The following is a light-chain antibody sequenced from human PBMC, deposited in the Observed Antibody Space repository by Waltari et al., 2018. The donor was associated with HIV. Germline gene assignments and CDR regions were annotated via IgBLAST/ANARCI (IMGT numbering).Light chain of an antibody. V-gene: IGLV2-23*01. J-gene: IGLJ1*01. Sequence: SALTQPASVSGSPGQSITISCTGSNSDLGTYNLVSWYQHFPDRAPKLLIFEDNKQPSGVSSRFSGSKSGNAASLTISGLRPEDEADYYCCSCTTTNSYVFGTGTKVTVL. CDR1: NSDLGTYNL. CDR2: EDN. CDR3: CSCTTTNSYV.